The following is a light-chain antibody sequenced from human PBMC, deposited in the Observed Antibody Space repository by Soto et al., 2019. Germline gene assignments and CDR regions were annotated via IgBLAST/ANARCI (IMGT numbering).Light chain of an antibody. V-gene: IGLV2-23*01. CDR3: CSYAGTGTYV. Sequence: LTQPASVSGSPGQSITISCTGTSSDVGSYNLVSWYQQHPGKAPKLMIYEGSKRPSGVSNRFSGSKSGNTASLTISGLQAEDEADYYCCSYAGTGTYVFGTGTKVTVL. CDR2: EGS. J-gene: IGLJ1*01. CDR1: SSDVGSYNL.